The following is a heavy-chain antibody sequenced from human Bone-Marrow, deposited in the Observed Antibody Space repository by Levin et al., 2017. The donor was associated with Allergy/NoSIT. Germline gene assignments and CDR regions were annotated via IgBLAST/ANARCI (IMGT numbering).Heavy chain of an antibody. Sequence: GGSLRLSCAASGFTFSSYAMSWVRQAPGKGLAWVSTISGNGGSTYYADSVKGRFTISRDNSKNTLFLQMNSLRPEDTAIYYCAKAGYSSDWYSFDYWGQGTLVTVSS. CDR3: AKAGYSSDWYSFDY. CDR2: ISGNGGST. V-gene: IGHV3-23*01. CDR1: GFTFSSYA. D-gene: IGHD6-19*01. J-gene: IGHJ4*02.